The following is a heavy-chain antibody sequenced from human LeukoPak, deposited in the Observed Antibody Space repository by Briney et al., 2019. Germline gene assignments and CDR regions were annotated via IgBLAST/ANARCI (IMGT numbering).Heavy chain of an antibody. CDR2: IYYSDST. CDR1: GGSINNYF. J-gene: IGHJ6*03. CDR3: ARFPGGAEYRHYYYMDV. D-gene: IGHD1-14*01. V-gene: IGHV4-59*01. Sequence: SETLSLTCTVSGGSINNYFWSWIRQPPGKGLECIAYIYYSDSTNYNPSLKSRVTVSVDTSKNQFSLKLSSVTAADTAVYYCARFPGGAEYRHYYYMDVWGTGTAVTVSS.